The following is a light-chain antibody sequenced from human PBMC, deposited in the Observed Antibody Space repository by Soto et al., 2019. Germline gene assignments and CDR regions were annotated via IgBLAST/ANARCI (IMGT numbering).Light chain of an antibody. CDR1: QSVSSSY. CDR3: QQYDSSRT. CDR2: GAS. J-gene: IGKJ1*01. V-gene: IGKV3-20*01. Sequence: IVLTQSPATLSLSPGERATLSCRASQSVSSSYLAWYQQKPGQAPRLLIYGASSRATGIPDRFSGSGSGTDFTLTISRLEPEDFAVYYCQQYDSSRTFGQGTKVDIK.